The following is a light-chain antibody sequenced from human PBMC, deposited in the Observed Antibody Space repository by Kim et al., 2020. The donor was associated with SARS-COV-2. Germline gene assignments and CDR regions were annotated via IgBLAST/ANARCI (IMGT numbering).Light chain of an antibody. CDR3: QQYYNSPLT. CDR2: WAS. CDR1: QSVLDSSNSKNY. J-gene: IGKJ4*01. Sequence: DIVMTQSPDSLAVSLGERATINCKSSQSVLDSSNSKNYLAWYQQKPGQPPKLLIYWASTRESGVSDRFSGSGSGTDFTLTISSLQAEDVAVYYCQQYYNSPLTFGGGTKVDIK. V-gene: IGKV4-1*01.